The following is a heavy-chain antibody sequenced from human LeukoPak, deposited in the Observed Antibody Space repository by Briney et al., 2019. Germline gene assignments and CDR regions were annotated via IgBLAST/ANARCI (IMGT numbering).Heavy chain of an antibody. Sequence: PGGSLRLSCAASGFSVSGYAMYWVRQAPGKGLEWVSSTEASGGATYYADSVKGRFTISRDNSKNTFYLQMNSLRAEDTALYYCAKGSGSGWYGWFAPWGQGTLVTVSS. V-gene: IGHV3-23*01. CDR1: GFSVSGYA. CDR2: TEASGGAT. CDR3: AKGSGSGWYGWFAP. J-gene: IGHJ5*02. D-gene: IGHD6-19*01.